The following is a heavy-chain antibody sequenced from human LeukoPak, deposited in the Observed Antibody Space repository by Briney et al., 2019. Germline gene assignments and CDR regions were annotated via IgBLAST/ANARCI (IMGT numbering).Heavy chain of an antibody. J-gene: IGHJ4*02. CDR1: GFTCSSYW. Sequence: GGSLRLSCAASGFTCSSYWLHWVRQTPGRGLVWVSRINCDGTNTTYADSVKGRFTISRDNAKNTLNLQMNSLRVEDTAIYYCARGYSATYRIDYWGQGTLVTVSS. D-gene: IGHD1-26*01. CDR2: INCDGTNT. V-gene: IGHV3-74*01. CDR3: ARGYSATYRIDY.